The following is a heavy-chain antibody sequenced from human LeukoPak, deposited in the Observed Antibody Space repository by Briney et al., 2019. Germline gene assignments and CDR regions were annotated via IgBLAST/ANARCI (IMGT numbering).Heavy chain of an antibody. J-gene: IGHJ6*02. D-gene: IGHD3-16*01. V-gene: IGHV3-7*01. CDR2: KNQDGSEK. CDR1: GFTFSDSW. Sequence: GGSLRLSCAASGFTFSDSWMSWVRQAPGKGLERVANKNQDGSEKDYVDSVKGRFTISRDNARNSLYLQMGSLRAEDTAVYYCATYTHWVAGDVWGQGTTVTVSS. CDR3: ATYTHWVAGDV.